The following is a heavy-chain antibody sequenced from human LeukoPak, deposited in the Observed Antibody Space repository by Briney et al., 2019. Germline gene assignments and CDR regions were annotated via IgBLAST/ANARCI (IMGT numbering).Heavy chain of an antibody. CDR2: ISGSGGST. CDR1: GRTFSSYG. J-gene: IGHJ4*02. V-gene: IGHV3-23*01. D-gene: IGHD1-26*01. Sequence: PGGSLRLYCAASGRTFSSYGMSWVRQAPGKGLEWVSAISGSGGSTYYADSVKGRFTISRDNSKNTLYLQMNSLRAEDTAVYYCAKDRGSYPTWDYWGQGTLVTVSS. CDR3: AKDRGSYPTWDY.